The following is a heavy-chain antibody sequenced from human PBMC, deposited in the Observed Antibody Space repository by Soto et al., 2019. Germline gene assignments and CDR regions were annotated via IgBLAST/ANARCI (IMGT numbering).Heavy chain of an antibody. J-gene: IGHJ4*02. D-gene: IGHD6-6*01. CDR3: ARRGSSSGGRVY. V-gene: IGHV3-15*01. CDR2: IKSKTEGATR. CDR1: GFTFSDAW. Sequence: GGSLRLSCAASGFTFSDAWMSWVRQAPGKGLQWVGRIKSKTEGATRDFAAPVKGRFAISRDDSKNTLYLQMSSLKIEDSAVYYCARRGSSSGGRVYWGQGTLVTVSS.